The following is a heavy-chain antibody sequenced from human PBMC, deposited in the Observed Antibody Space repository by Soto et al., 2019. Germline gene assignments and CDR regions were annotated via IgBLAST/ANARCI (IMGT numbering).Heavy chain of an antibody. CDR2: INHSGST. V-gene: IGHV4-34*01. CDR1: GGSFSGYY. D-gene: IGHD3-10*01. Sequence: PSETLSLTCAVYGGSFSGYYWSWIRQPPGKGLELIGEINHSGSTNYNPSLKSRVTISVDTSKNQFSLKLSSVTAADTAVYYCARGGYRTMVRGVIIGMDVWGQGTTVTVSS. J-gene: IGHJ6*02. CDR3: ARGGYRTMVRGVIIGMDV.